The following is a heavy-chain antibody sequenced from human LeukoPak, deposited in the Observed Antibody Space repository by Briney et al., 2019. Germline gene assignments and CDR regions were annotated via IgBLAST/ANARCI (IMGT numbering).Heavy chain of an antibody. D-gene: IGHD6-13*01. CDR1: GGSISSGGYY. CDR3: VREMGAAAGFDY. Sequence: SQTLSLTCTVSGGSISSGGYYWSWIRQHPGKGLEWIGYIYYSGSTYYNPSLKSRVTISVDTSKNQFSLKLSSVTAADTAVYYCVREMGAAAGFDYWGQGTLVTVSS. V-gene: IGHV4-31*03. CDR2: IYYSGST. J-gene: IGHJ4*02.